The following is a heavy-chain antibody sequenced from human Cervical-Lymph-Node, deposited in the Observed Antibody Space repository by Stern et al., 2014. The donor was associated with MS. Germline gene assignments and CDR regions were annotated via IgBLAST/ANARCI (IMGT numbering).Heavy chain of an antibody. J-gene: IGHJ4*02. V-gene: IGHV1-69*06. D-gene: IGHD1-26*01. CDR3: ARGGGLVGYFDY. Sequence: VQLVESGAEVKQPGSSVKVSCKASGDTFRSYAINWVRQVPGQGLEWIGGITPVLGTTNYAQKFQGRVTITADKSTNTAYMELMTLRSEDTAVYYCARGGGLVGYFDYWGQGTLVSVSS. CDR2: ITPVLGTT. CDR1: GDTFRSYA.